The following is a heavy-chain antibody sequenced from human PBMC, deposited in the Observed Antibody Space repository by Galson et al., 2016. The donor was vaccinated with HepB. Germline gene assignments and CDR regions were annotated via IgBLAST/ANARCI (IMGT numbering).Heavy chain of an antibody. Sequence: SVKVSCKASGYIFTGYYIHWVRQAPGQGPEWMGCINPNSGDTNYAQKFQDRVTLTRDSSISSAYMELTGLRSDDTAIYYCTRGGRRPHTYWGQGTLVTVSS. CDR1: GYIFTGYY. CDR3: TRGGRRPHTY. CDR2: INPNSGDT. D-gene: IGHD2-15*01. J-gene: IGHJ4*02. V-gene: IGHV1-2*02.